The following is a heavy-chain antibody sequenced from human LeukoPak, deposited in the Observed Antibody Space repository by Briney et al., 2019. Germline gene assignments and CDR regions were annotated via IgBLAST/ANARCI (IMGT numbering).Heavy chain of an antibody. D-gene: IGHD5-18*01. CDR2: ISDSGGNT. Sequence: GGSLRLSCAASGFTFNSYAMSWVRQAPWERLQWVSGISDSGGNTYYADSVRGRFTISRDNSKNTLYLQMNSLRAEDTAVYYCAREADSYYFDYWGQGTLVTVSS. CDR1: GFTFNSYA. J-gene: IGHJ4*02. CDR3: AREADSYYFDY. V-gene: IGHV3-23*01.